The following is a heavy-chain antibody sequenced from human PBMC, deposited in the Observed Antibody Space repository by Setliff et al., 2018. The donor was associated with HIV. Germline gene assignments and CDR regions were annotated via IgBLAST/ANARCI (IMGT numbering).Heavy chain of an antibody. CDR2: IFTSGST. Sequence: SETLSLTCAVSGDSISSGSYYWSWIRQPAGEGLEWIGHIFTSGSTNYNPSLKGRVSISLDTSKNQFSLKLSSVTAADTSVYYCAKSPHVYCSGGTCWGQGTLVTVSS. CDR3: AKSPHVYCSGGTC. J-gene: IGHJ4*02. CDR1: GDSISSGSYY. D-gene: IGHD2-15*01. V-gene: IGHV4-61*09.